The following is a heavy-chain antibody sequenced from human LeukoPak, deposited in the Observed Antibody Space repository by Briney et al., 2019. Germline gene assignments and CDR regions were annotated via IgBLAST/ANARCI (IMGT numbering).Heavy chain of an antibody. D-gene: IGHD5-18*01. CDR3: ARDPAPHSAHLPHFDY. Sequence: RGSLRLSCAASGFAFGGYTMTWVRQAPGKGLEWVSSISYNSAYIYHADSLQGRFTTSRDNAKNSLFLQMSSLRADDTAVYYCARDPAPHSAHLPHFDYWGQGILVSVSS. V-gene: IGHV3-21*01. J-gene: IGHJ4*02. CDR2: ISYNSAYI. CDR1: GFAFGGYT.